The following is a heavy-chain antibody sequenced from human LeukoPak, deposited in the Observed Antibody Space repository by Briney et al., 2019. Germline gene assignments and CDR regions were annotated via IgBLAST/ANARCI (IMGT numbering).Heavy chain of an antibody. D-gene: IGHD3-10*01. V-gene: IGHV1-18*01. J-gene: IGHJ4*02. CDR2: ISAYNGNT. Sequence: VASVKDSCKASGYTFTSYGISWVRQAPGQGLEWMGWISAYNGNTNYAQKLQGRVTMTTDTSTSTAYMELRSLRSDDTAVYYCARDLGYYGSGSYYYWGQGTLVTVSS. CDR3: ARDLGYYGSGSYYY. CDR1: GYTFTSYG.